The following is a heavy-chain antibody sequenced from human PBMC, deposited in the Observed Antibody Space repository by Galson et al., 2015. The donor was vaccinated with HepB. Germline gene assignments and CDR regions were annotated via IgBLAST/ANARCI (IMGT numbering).Heavy chain of an antibody. CDR2: FSGSNGGT. D-gene: IGHD4-17*01. V-gene: IGHV3-23*01. Sequence: SLRLSCAASGFTFSNYAMTWVRQAPGKGLEWVSTFSGSNGGTYYADSVKGRFIISRDNSKKTLFLQMNSLRAEDTAVYYCAKVGTKVITAYYYYMDVWGKGTTVTVSS. CDR3: AKVGTKVITAYYYYMDV. J-gene: IGHJ6*03. CDR1: GFTFSNYA.